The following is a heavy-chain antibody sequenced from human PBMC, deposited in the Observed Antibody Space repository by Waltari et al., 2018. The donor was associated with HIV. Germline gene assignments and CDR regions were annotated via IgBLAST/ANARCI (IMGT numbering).Heavy chain of an antibody. J-gene: IGHJ3*02. CDR3: AKVAMTAVTSYAIDI. D-gene: IGHD4-17*01. V-gene: IGHV3-9*01. CDR2: VSWNSETI. CDR1: GCQFGDEA. Sequence: EVHLVESGGGLVHPSGPLSLSCAEAGCQFGDEAMRWVRQAPGKGLEWVSGVSWNSETIGYADSVKGRFTISRDNAKNSLSLQMNSLRAEDTALYYCAKVAMTAVTSYAIDIWGQGTMVTVSS.